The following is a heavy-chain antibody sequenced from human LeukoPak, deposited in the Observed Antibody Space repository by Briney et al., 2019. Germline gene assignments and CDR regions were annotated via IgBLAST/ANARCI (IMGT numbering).Heavy chain of an antibody. CDR3: ARPGYYDNSGFNFDY. D-gene: IGHD3-22*01. CDR1: GGSISSSTVY. Sequence: SETLSLICTVSGGSISSSTVYWGWIRQPPGKGLEWIGGINYSGYTYYNPSLKSRVTISVDTPKNQFSLKLSSVTAADTAVYYCARPGYYDNSGFNFDYWGQGTLVTVSS. J-gene: IGHJ4*02. CDR2: INYSGYT. V-gene: IGHV4-39*01.